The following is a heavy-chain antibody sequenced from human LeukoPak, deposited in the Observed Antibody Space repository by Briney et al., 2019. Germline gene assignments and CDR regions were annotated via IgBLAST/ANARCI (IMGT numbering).Heavy chain of an antibody. J-gene: IGHJ4*02. CDR2: INHSGST. CDR1: GGSFSGYY. Sequence: SETLSLTCAVYGGSFSGYYWSWIRQPPGKGLEWIGEINHSGSTNYNPSLKSRVTISVDTSKNQFSLKLSSVTAADTAVYYCARGAPYCSSTSCYTTGSTFDYWGQGALVTVSS. CDR3: ARGAPYCSSTSCYTTGSTFDY. V-gene: IGHV4-34*01. D-gene: IGHD2-2*02.